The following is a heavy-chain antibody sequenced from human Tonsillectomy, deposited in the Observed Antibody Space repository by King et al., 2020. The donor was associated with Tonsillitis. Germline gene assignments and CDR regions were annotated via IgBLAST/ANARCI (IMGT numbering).Heavy chain of an antibody. CDR3: AREDPGSGDGALYGALEY. V-gene: IGHV3-33*05. Sequence: VQLVESGGGVVQPGRSLTLSCAASGFTFSSHAMHWVRQAPGKGLEWVAIISYDGSHKYYEDSVKGRFTISRDNSKNTLYLQMNSLRAEDAAIYYCAREDPGSGDGALYGALEYWGQGTLVTVSS. J-gene: IGHJ4*02. D-gene: IGHD4-17*01. CDR2: ISYDGSHK. CDR1: GFTFSSHA.